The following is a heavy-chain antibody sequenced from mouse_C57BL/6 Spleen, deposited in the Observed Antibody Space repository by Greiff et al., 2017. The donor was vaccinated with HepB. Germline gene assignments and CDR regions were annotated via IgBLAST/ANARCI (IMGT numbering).Heavy chain of an antibody. V-gene: IGHV1-69*01. CDR1: GYTFTSYW. Sequence: QVQLQQPGAELVMPGASVKLSCKASGYTFTSYWMHWVKQRPGQGLEWIGEIDPSDSYTNYNQKFKGKSTLTVDKSSSTAYMQLSSLTSEDSAVYYCARGGRALNYWGQGTTLTVSS. D-gene: IGHD3-1*01. CDR3: ARGGRALNY. CDR2: IDPSDSYT. J-gene: IGHJ2*01.